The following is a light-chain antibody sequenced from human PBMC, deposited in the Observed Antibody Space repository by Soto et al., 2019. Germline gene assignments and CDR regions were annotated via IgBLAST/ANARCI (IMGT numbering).Light chain of an antibody. Sequence: QSALTQPRSVSGSPGQSVTISCTGTSDDVGNNNFVSWYQQHPGKAPNLMIYDVTKRPSGVPDRFSGSKSGITASLTISGLQADDEADYYCCSLAGRYIYVFGTGTKLTVL. J-gene: IGLJ1*01. CDR3: CSLAGRYIYV. CDR1: SDDVGNNNF. V-gene: IGLV2-11*01. CDR2: DVT.